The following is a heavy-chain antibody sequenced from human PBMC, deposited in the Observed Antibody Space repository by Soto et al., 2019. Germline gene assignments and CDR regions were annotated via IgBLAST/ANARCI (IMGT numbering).Heavy chain of an antibody. CDR1: GDSVSSNIVT. D-gene: IGHD6-13*01. CDR2: TYYRSQWFN. CDR3: ARLIGTSWFVG. Sequence: SQTLSLTCAISGDSVSSNIVTWDWMRQSPSRGLEWLGRTYYRSQWFNDYAVSVKSRMTINADTSKNQFSLQLNYVTPEDTAVYYCARLIGTSWFVGWGQGTSVTVSS. V-gene: IGHV6-1*01. J-gene: IGHJ4*02.